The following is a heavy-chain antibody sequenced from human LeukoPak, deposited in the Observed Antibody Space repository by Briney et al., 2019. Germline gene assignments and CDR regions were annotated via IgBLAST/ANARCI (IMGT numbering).Heavy chain of an antibody. CDR2: ISGSGGST. V-gene: IGHV3-23*01. CDR3: AKGWGVTMIVVVIDY. CDR1: GFTFSSYA. J-gene: IGHJ4*02. D-gene: IGHD3-22*01. Sequence: GGSLRLSCAASGFTFSSYAMSWVRQAPGKGLEWVSAISGSGGSTYYADSVKGRFTISRDNSKNTLYLQMNSLRAEDMAVYYCAKGWGVTMIVVVIDYWGQGTLVTVSS.